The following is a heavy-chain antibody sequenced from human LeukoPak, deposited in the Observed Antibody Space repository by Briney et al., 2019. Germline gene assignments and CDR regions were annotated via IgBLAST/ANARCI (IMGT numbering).Heavy chain of an antibody. CDR1: GGTFSSYA. Sequence: GSSVKVSCKASGGTFSSYAISWVRQAPGQGLEWMGIINPSGGSTSYAQKFQGRVTMTRDMSTSTVYMELSSLRSEDTAVYYCARALIQGWELPSDYWGQGTLVTVSS. CDR3: ARALIQGWELPSDY. V-gene: IGHV1-46*01. CDR2: INPSGGST. J-gene: IGHJ4*02. D-gene: IGHD1-26*01.